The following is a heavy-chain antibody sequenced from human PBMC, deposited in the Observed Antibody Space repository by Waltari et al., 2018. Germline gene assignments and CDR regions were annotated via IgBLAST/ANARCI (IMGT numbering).Heavy chain of an antibody. CDR2: IYHSGST. V-gene: IGHV4-38-2*02. J-gene: IGHJ4*02. Sequence: QVQLQESGPGLVKPSETLSLTCTVSGSSISSGYYLVWIRPPPGTGREGIGSIYHSGSTYYNPSLKGRVTISVDTSKNQFSLKLSSVTAADTAVYYCARDKGPPNPLDYWGQGTLVTVSS. CDR3: ARDKGPPNPLDY. CDR1: GSSISSGYY.